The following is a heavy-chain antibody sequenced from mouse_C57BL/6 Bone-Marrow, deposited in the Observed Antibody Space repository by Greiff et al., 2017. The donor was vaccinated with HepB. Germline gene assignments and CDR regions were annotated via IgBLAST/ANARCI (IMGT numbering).Heavy chain of an antibody. Sequence: VKLQESGAELVKPGASVKLSCKASGYTFTEYTIHWVKQRSGQGLEWIGWFYPGSGSIKYNEKFKDKATLTADKSSSTVYMELSRLTSEDSAVYFCARHGKGLYGNPGYFDVWGTGTTVTVSS. V-gene: IGHV1-62-2*01. J-gene: IGHJ1*03. CDR1: GYTFTEYT. CDR3: ARHGKGLYGNPGYFDV. D-gene: IGHD2-1*01. CDR2: FYPGSGSI.